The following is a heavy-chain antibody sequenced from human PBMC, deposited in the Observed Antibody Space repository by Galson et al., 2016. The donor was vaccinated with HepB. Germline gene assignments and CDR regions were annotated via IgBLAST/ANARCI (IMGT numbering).Heavy chain of an antibody. CDR3: AKDPTPPTRAWQQYNWFDP. Sequence: SLRLSCAASGFTFITYAMTWVRQAPGKGLEWVSAISGSGTSTYYADSVKGRFTISRDNSKNTLYLKMDSLTAEDTAIYYCAKDPTPPTRAWQQYNWFDPWGQGTLVTVSS. D-gene: IGHD6-13*01. J-gene: IGHJ5*02. CDR1: GFTFITYA. V-gene: IGHV3-23*01. CDR2: ISGSGTST.